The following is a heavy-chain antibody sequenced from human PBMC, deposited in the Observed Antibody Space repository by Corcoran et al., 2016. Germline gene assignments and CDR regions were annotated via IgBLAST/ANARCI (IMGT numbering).Heavy chain of an antibody. CDR3: ARGAAGDKIDY. Sequence: QVQLVQSGVEVKKPGSSVKVSCTASGGTFSNYVTSWVRQAPGQGLEWMGGIFPGSGSPKYAQKFQDRRTITADESANTAYMQLSSLKSEDTAMYYCARGAAGDKIDYWGQGTLVTVSS. V-gene: IGHV1-69*01. CDR1: GGTFSNYV. CDR2: IFPGSGSP. D-gene: IGHD7-27*01. J-gene: IGHJ4*02.